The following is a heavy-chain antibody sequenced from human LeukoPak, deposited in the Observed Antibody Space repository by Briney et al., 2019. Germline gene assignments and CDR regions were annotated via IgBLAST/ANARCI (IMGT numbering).Heavy chain of an antibody. CDR3: ARLHPRIGRIYYFDY. J-gene: IGHJ4*02. CDR2: ISAYNGNT. CDR1: GYTFTSYG. V-gene: IGHV1-18*01. Sequence: GASVKVSCKASGYTFTSYGISWVRQAPGQGLEWMGWISAYNGNTNYAQKLQGRVTMTTDTSTSTAYMELRSLRSDDTAVYYCARLHPRIGRIYYFDYWGQGTLVTVSS. D-gene: IGHD3-16*02.